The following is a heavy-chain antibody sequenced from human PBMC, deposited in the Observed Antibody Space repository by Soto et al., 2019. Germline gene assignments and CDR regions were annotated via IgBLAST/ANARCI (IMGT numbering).Heavy chain of an antibody. CDR1: GYTFTTYG. CDR3: ARGGYFDSSNYLAY. CDR2: INPGNGNT. Sequence: APVKVSCKASGYTFTTYGISWVRQAPGRGLEWMGWINPGNGNTKYSQQFQGRVIIDRDTSASTAYMELSSLRSEDTAVCYCARGGYFDSSNYLAYWGLGTLVTVSS. V-gene: IGHV1-3*01. J-gene: IGHJ4*02. D-gene: IGHD3-22*01.